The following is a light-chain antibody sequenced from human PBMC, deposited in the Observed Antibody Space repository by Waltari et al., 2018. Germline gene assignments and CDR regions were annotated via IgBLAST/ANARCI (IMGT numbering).Light chain of an antibody. J-gene: IGLJ2*01. CDR1: KLDSNY. Sequence: SYELTQPPSVSVSPGQTATITCPGDKLDSNYAFWYQQRAGQSPALVIYQDNKRPSGIPERFSGSNSGNTATLTISGTQAMDGADYYCQAWDSSTVVFGGGTKLTVL. V-gene: IGLV3-1*01. CDR2: QDN. CDR3: QAWDSSTVV.